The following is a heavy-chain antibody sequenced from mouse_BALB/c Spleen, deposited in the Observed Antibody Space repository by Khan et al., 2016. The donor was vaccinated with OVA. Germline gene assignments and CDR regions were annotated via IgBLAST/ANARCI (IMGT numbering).Heavy chain of an antibody. Sequence: VQLKQSGPELMRPGASVKISCKASGYSFTTYYIHWVKQSHGKSLEWIGYIDPFNGVTSYNQKFKGKATLTVDKSSSTAYMHLSSLTSEDSAVYYCARRGYDAWFAYWGQGTLVTVSA. J-gene: IGHJ3*01. CDR1: GYSFTTYY. CDR2: IDPFNGVT. CDR3: ARRGYDAWFAY. D-gene: IGHD2-2*01. V-gene: IGHV1S135*01.